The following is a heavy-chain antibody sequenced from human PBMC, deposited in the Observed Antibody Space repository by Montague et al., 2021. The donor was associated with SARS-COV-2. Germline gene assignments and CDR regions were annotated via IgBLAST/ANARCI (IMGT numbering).Heavy chain of an antibody. J-gene: IGHJ6*02. CDR3: ARVGRQQLVRLSGMDV. CDR2: IYYSGST. Sequence: SETLSLTCTVSGGSISSSSYYWGWIRQPPGKGLKWIGSIYYSGSTCYNPSLKSRVTISVDTSKNQFSLKLSSVTAADTAVYYCARVGRQQLVRLSGMDVWGQGTTVTVSS. D-gene: IGHD6-13*01. V-gene: IGHV4-39*07. CDR1: GGSISSSSYY.